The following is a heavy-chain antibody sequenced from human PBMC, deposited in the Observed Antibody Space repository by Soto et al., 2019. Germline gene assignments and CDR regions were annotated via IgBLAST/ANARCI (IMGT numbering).Heavy chain of an antibody. J-gene: IGHJ5*02. CDR3: ARRGGYGSSWFDP. D-gene: IGHD6-25*01. V-gene: IGHV4-39*01. CDR2: VFYSGDT. Sequence: KASETLSLTCTVSGDSIRSGTYYWGWIRQPPGKGLEWIGCVFYSGDTYYNPSLTSRVTISVDTAKNQFSLRLTSVTATDTAVYYCARRGGYGSSWFDPWGQGTLVTVSS. CDR1: GDSIRSGTYY.